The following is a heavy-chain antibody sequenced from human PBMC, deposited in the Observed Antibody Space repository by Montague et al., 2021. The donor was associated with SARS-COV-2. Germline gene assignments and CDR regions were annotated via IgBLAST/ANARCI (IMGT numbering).Heavy chain of an antibody. Sequence: SETLSLTCTISGGSISSKCYYWSWIRQPPGQGLVWIVCIYYSGNAYYNPSLKIRVTISVDPSKNPFSLKLTSVTAADTAVYFCGREADVVGARRTFDIWGQGTMVTVSS. D-gene: IGHD2-21*01. J-gene: IGHJ3*02. V-gene: IGHV4-39*07. CDR3: GREADVVGARRTFDI. CDR1: GGSISSKCYY. CDR2: IYYSGNA.